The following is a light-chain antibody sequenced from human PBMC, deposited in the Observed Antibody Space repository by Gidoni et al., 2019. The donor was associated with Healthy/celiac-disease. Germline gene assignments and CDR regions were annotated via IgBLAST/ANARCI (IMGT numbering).Light chain of an antibody. CDR3: SSYTSSSVWV. Sequence: QSALTQPASVSGSPGPSITISCTATSSDVGGYNYVSWYQQHPGKAPKLMIYDVSNRPSGVSNRFSGSKSGNTASLTISGLQAEDEADYYCSSYTSSSVWVFGGGTKLTVL. J-gene: IGLJ3*02. CDR1: SSDVGGYNY. CDR2: DVS. V-gene: IGLV2-14*03.